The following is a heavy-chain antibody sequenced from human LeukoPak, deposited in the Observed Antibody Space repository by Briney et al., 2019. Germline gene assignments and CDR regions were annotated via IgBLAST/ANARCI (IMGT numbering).Heavy chain of an antibody. CDR2: IYYSGST. J-gene: IGHJ3*02. Sequence: SQTLSLTCTVSGGSISSGGYYWSWIRQHPGKGLEWIGYIYYSGSTYYNPSLKSRVTISVDTSKNQFSLKLSSVTAADTAVYYCARMGTRGQAFDIWGQGTMVTVSS. D-gene: IGHD1/OR15-1a*01. V-gene: IGHV4-31*03. CDR3: ARMGTRGQAFDI. CDR1: GGSISSGGYY.